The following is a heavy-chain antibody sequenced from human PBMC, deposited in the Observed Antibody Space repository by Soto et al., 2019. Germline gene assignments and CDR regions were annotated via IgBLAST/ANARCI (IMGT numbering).Heavy chain of an antibody. Sequence: ASVKVSCKASGYTFTSYAMHWVRQAPGQRLEWMGWINAGNGNTKYSQKFQGRVTITRDTSASTAYMELSSLRSEDTAVYYCARDTEGYSYGLGSDYFDYWGQGTLVTVSS. V-gene: IGHV1-3*01. CDR2: INAGNGNT. CDR3: ARDTEGYSYGLGSDYFDY. J-gene: IGHJ4*02. CDR1: GYTFTSYA. D-gene: IGHD5-18*01.